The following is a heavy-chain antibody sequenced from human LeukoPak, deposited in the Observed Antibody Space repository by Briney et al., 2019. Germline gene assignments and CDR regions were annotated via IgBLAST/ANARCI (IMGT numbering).Heavy chain of an antibody. Sequence: ASVKVSCKASGYTFTNYYIHWVRQAPGQGLEWVGWINPNNGGTNYAQNFQGRVTMTRDTSITTAYIELRSLRSDDTAVYYCARDNSLTMVRGVLRRPFDHWGQGTLVTVSS. J-gene: IGHJ4*02. CDR2: INPNNGGT. CDR3: ARDNSLTMVRGVLRRPFDH. D-gene: IGHD3-10*01. V-gene: IGHV1-2*02. CDR1: GYTFTNYY.